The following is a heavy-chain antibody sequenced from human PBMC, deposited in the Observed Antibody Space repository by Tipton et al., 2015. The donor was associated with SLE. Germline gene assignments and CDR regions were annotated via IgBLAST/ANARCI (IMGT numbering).Heavy chain of an antibody. V-gene: IGHV1-2*02. Sequence: QLVQSGAEVKKPGASVKVSCKASGYTFTGYYMHWVRQAPGQGLEWMGWINPNSGGTNYAQKFQGRVTMTRDTSISTAYMELSRLRSDDTAVYYCARAAQAVVRGDAFDIWGQGTMVTVSS. CDR3: ARAAQAVVRGDAFDI. CDR2: INPNSGGT. J-gene: IGHJ3*02. D-gene: IGHD6-19*01. CDR1: GYTFTGYY.